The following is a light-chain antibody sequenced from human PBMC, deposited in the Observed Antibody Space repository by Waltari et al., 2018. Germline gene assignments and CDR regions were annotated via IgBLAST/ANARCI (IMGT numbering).Light chain of an antibody. CDR3: QQYNNWPPNS. Sequence: EIVMTQSPATLSVSPGERATLSCRASQSVSSNLAWYQQKPGQAPKLPINGASTRATGIPARFSGSGAGTEFTLTISSLQSEDFAVYYCQQYNNWPPNSFGQGTKLEIK. V-gene: IGKV3-15*01. CDR1: QSVSSN. J-gene: IGKJ2*03. CDR2: GAS.